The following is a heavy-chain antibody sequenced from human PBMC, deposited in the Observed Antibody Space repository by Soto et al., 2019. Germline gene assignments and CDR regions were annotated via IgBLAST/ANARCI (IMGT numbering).Heavy chain of an antibody. D-gene: IGHD6-19*01. Sequence: EVQLVESGGGLVQPGGSLRLSCAASGFTFSSYNMNWVRQAPGKGLEWVSYISSSSNTIYYADSVRGRFTISRDNAKNSLFLQMNSLRAEDTAVYFCARVAYSRGWIFDYWGQGTLVTVSS. J-gene: IGHJ4*02. CDR3: ARVAYSRGWIFDY. V-gene: IGHV3-48*04. CDR2: ISSSSNTI. CDR1: GFTFSSYN.